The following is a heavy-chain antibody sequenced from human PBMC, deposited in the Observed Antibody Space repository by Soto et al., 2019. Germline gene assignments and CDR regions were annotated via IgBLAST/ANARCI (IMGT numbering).Heavy chain of an antibody. Sequence: ASVKVSCKASGYNFTSYGISWVRQAPGQGLEWMGWISAYSGNTNYAQKLQGRVTMTTDTSTSTAYMELRSLRSDDTAVYYCARDPYYYDSSGYGTNWFYPWGQGALVTVSS. D-gene: IGHD3-22*01. CDR1: GYNFTSYG. J-gene: IGHJ5*02. CDR3: ARDPYYYDSSGYGTNWFYP. CDR2: ISAYSGNT. V-gene: IGHV1-18*04.